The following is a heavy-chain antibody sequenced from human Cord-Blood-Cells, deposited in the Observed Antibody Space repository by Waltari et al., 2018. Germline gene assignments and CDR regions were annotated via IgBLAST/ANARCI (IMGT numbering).Heavy chain of an antibody. J-gene: IGHJ2*01. CDR3: ARGSGDYWYFDL. Sequence: EVQLVESGGGLVQPGGSLRVSCAASGFTFSSYALPWVRQATGKGLEWVSAIGTAGDTYYPGSVKGRFTISRENAKNSLYLQMNSLRAGDTAVYYCARGSGDYWYFDLWGRGTLVTVSS. V-gene: IGHV3-13*01. D-gene: IGHD4-17*01. CDR2: IGTAGDT. CDR1: GFTFSSYA.